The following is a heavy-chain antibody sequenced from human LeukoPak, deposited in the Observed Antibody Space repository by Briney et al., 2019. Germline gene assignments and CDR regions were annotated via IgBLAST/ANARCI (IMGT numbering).Heavy chain of an antibody. CDR2: MWYDGSNK. Sequence: PGGSLTLSCAAAGFTFSVYGMHWVRQAPGKGLEWVAVMWYDGSNKYYAGSVKGRFTISRDNSKNTLYLEMSSLRAEDRAVYFCARAGGSYYYYFDYWGQGTLVTVSS. D-gene: IGHD1-26*01. CDR1: GFTFSVYG. CDR3: ARAGGSYYYYFDY. V-gene: IGHV3-33*01. J-gene: IGHJ4*02.